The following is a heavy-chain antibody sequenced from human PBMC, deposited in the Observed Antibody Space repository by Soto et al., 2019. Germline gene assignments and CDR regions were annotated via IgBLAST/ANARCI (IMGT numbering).Heavy chain of an antibody. J-gene: IGHJ4*02. Sequence: DVQLLESGGGLVQPEGSLRLSCAASGFTFSSYAMGWVRQGPGKGLEWVAVVSIGGSTHYADSVRGRFTIARDNSRDTLYLQMTSLRVEDTAVYYCARIRQLLFVSWGQGTLVSVSS. V-gene: IGHV3-23*01. D-gene: IGHD2-2*01. CDR3: ARIRQLLFVS. CDR2: VSIGGST. CDR1: GFTFSSYA.